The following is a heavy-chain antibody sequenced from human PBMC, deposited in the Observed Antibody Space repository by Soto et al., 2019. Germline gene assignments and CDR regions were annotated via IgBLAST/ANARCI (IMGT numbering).Heavy chain of an antibody. Sequence: ASVKVSCKASGYTFDTYCIIWVRQAPGQGREWMGWITPNNGDTNYAQKIEGRVTWTTDTSTTTAYLEVRSLRSDDPAVHYCARMAPCSHGFCYSRPLDSRGQGTLVTVSS. V-gene: IGHV1-18*01. CDR3: ARMAPCSHGFCYSRPLDS. D-gene: IGHD2-21*02. CDR1: GYTFDTYC. CDR2: ITPNNGDT. J-gene: IGHJ4*02.